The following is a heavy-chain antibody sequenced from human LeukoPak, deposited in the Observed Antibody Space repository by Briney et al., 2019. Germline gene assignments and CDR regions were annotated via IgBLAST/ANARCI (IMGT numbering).Heavy chain of an antibody. CDR2: ISGSGGST. J-gene: IGHJ4*02. CDR3: ARERTSGWDAFDF. Sequence: GGSLRLSCAASGFTFSTYAMSWVRQAPGKGLEWVSAISGSGGSTYYADSVKGRFAISRDNAKNTLYLQMNSLRAEDTAVYYCARERTSGWDAFDFWGQGTLVTVSS. D-gene: IGHD6-19*01. V-gene: IGHV3-23*01. CDR1: GFTFSTYA.